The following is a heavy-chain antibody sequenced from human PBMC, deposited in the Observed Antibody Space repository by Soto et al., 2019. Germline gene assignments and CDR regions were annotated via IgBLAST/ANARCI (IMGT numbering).Heavy chain of an antibody. CDR2: INPNSGGT. V-gene: IGHV1-2*02. D-gene: IGHD4-17*01. CDR1: GYTFTGYY. J-gene: IGHJ6*02. CDR3: ARELTETTVVTPSYYYYYGMDV. Sequence: RASVKVSCKASGYTFTGYYMHWVRQAPGQGLEWMGWINPNSGGTNYAQKFQGRVTMTRDTSISTAYMELSRLRSDDTAVYYCARELTETTVVTPSYYYYYGMDVWGQGTTVTVSS.